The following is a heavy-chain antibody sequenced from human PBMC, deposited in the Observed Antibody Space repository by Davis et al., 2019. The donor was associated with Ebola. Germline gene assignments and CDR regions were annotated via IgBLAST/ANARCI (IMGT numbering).Heavy chain of an antibody. CDR3: ARVRVWGYWYFDL. CDR2: INPNSGGT. J-gene: IGHJ2*01. Sequence: ASVKVSCKASGYTFTGYYMHWVRQAPGQGLEWMGWINPNSGGTNYAQKFQGRVTMTRETSISTAYMELSRLRSDDTAVYYCARVRVWGYWYFDLWGRGTLVTVSS. V-gene: IGHV1-2*02. D-gene: IGHD1-26*01. CDR1: GYTFTGYY.